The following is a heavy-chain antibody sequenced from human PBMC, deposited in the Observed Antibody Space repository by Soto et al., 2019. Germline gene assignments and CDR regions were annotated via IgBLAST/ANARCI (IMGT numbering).Heavy chain of an antibody. V-gene: IGHV3-66*01. J-gene: IGHJ4*02. CDR3: TRDSGIQQWLED. Sequence: PGGSLRLSCAASGFIVSSSFMTWVRQAPGKGLEWLSVIYRDGKTHHADSVKDRFTISRDNSKNTLYLQMNSLGAEDTAVYYCTRDSGIQQWLEDWGQGTRVTVSS. CDR1: GFIVSSSF. CDR2: IYRDGKT. D-gene: IGHD6-19*01.